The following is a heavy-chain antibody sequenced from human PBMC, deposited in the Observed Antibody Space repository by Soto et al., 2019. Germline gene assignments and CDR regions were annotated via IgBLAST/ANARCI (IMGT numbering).Heavy chain of an antibody. CDR3: AKDIGPALLVQDFDY. Sequence: GGSLRLSCAASGFTFSSYAMSWVRQAPGKGLEWVSAISGSGGSTYYADSVKGRFTISRDNSKNTLYLQMNSLRAEDTAVYYCAKDIGPALLVQDFDYWGQGTLVTVSS. J-gene: IGHJ4*02. CDR1: GFTFSSYA. V-gene: IGHV3-23*01. D-gene: IGHD2-2*01. CDR2: ISGSGGST.